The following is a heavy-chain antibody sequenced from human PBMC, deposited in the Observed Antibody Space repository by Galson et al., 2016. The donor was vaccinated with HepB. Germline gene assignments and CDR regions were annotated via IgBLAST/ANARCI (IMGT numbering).Heavy chain of an antibody. J-gene: IGHJ6*02. Sequence: SLRLSCAASGFTFSGYDMHWVRQAPGRGLEWVALISYDGRNKNYVDSVKGRFTISRDNSKNTLYLQMNSLRAEDTAVYYCAKSTGRAVTTLDYYYGMDVWGQGTTVTVSS. D-gene: IGHD4-17*01. CDR3: AKSTGRAVTTLDYYYGMDV. V-gene: IGHV3-30*18. CDR2: ISYDGRNK. CDR1: GFTFSGYD.